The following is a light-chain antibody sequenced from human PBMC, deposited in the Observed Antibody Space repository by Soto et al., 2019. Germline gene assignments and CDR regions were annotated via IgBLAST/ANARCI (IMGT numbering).Light chain of an antibody. Sequence: DIQMTQSPSSLSASVGDRVTITCRASQSISNYLNWYQQKPGKAPKLLIYAASSLQSAVPSRFSGSGSGTDFTLTISSLQPEDFATYYCQQSYSTPPTFGQGTKVEIK. CDR3: QQSYSTPPT. J-gene: IGKJ1*01. V-gene: IGKV1-39*01. CDR1: QSISNY. CDR2: AAS.